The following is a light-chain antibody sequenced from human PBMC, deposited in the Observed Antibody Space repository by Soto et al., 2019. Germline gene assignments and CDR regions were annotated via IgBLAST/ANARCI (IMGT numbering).Light chain of an antibody. V-gene: IGKV3-20*01. Sequence: VVMTQSPRTLSLSPGERATLSCRASQNIKNNYVGWYQQKPGQAPTPLIYGASARATGVPDRFSGSGSGTDFPLIINRLEPEDFAVYYCQQHGTSITFGGGTKLESK. CDR1: QNIKNNY. J-gene: IGKJ4*01. CDR3: QQHGTSIT. CDR2: GAS.